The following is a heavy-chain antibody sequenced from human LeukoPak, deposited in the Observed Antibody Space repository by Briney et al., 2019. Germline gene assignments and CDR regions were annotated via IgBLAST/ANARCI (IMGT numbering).Heavy chain of an antibody. CDR1: GFTFSSYG. Sequence: GRSLRLSCAASGFTFSSYGMHWVRQAPGKGLEWVAVISYDGSNKYYADSVKGRFTISRDNSKNTLYLQMNSLRAEDTAVYYCAKDRDYYGSGSYPAYWGQGTLVTVSS. V-gene: IGHV3-30*18. D-gene: IGHD3-10*01. CDR2: ISYDGSNK. J-gene: IGHJ4*02. CDR3: AKDRDYYGSGSYPAY.